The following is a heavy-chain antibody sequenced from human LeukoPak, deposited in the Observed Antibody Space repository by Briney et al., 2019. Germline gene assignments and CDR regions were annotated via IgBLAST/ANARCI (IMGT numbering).Heavy chain of an antibody. CDR2: IKDRGGST. Sequence: GGSLRLSCAASGFTFSNYAMSWVRLAPGKGLEWVSSIKDRGGSTYYADSMKGRFTISRDNSKNTLYLQMNSLRAEDTAIYYCAKDPPYYYGSGSYPPFDYWGQGTLVTVSS. D-gene: IGHD3-10*01. J-gene: IGHJ4*02. V-gene: IGHV3-23*01. CDR1: GFTFSNYA. CDR3: AKDPPYYYGSGSYPPFDY.